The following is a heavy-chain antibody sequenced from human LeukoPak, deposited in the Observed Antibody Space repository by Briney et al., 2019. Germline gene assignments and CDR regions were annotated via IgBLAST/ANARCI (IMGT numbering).Heavy chain of an antibody. CDR1: GGSINTYY. CDR3: ARGVYYRALFLHTDS. Sequence: KSSETLSLTCTVSGGSINTYYWSWIRQPPGKGLEWIASISYTGSTRYHPSLKSRLTLSLDTSKNLFSLDLTSVTSADTAVYYCARGVYYRALFLHTDSWGQATLVAVSA. J-gene: IGHJ4*02. V-gene: IGHV4-59*01. D-gene: IGHD3-22*01. CDR2: ISYTGST.